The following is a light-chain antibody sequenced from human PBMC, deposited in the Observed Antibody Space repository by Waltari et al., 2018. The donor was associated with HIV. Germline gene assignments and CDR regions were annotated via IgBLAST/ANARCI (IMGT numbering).Light chain of an antibody. CDR1: QSVSSSY. CDR3: QQYGSSPWT. J-gene: IGKJ1*01. CDR2: GAS. V-gene: IGKV3-20*01. Sequence: EIVLTQSPGTLSLSPGERATLSCRASQSVSSSYLVWYQQKPGQAPRLLIYGASSRATGIPDRFSVSGSGTDFTLTISRLEPEDFAVYYCQQYGSSPWTFGQGTKVKIK.